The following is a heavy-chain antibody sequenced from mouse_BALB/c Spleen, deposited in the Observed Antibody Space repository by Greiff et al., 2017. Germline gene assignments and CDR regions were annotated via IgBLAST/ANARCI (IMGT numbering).Heavy chain of an antibody. J-gene: IGHJ4*01. D-gene: IGHD2-10*02. CDR3: ARDEGYGNYFYAMDY. Sequence: EVKLMESGGGLVKPGGSLKLSCAASGFTFSSYTMSWVRQTPEKRLEWVATISSGGSYTYYPDSVKGRFTISRDNAKNTLYLQMSSLKSEDTAMYYCARDEGYGNYFYAMDYWGQGTSVTVSS. CDR1: GFTFSSYT. V-gene: IGHV5-6-4*01. CDR2: ISSGGSYT.